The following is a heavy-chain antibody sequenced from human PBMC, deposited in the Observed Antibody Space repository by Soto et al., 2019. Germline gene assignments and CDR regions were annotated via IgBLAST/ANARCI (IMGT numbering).Heavy chain of an antibody. J-gene: IGHJ4*02. CDR1: GFTFSSYG. CDR3: ARDQWSTAMPKIEYYFDY. Sequence: GGSLRLSCAASGFTFSSYGMHWVRQAPGKGLEWVAVIWYDGSNKYYADSVKGRFTISRDNSKNTLYLQMNSLRAEDTAVYYCARDQWSTAMPKIEYYFDYWGQGTLVTVSS. D-gene: IGHD5-18*01. V-gene: IGHV3-33*01. CDR2: IWYDGSNK.